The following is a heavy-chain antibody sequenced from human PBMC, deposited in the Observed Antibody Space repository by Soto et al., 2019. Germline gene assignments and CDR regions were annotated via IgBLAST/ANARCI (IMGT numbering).Heavy chain of an antibody. V-gene: IGHV3-74*01. CDR2: VNSDGSYT. Sequence: SLRLSCAAYGFPFSSYWMHWVRPAPGKRLVWVSHVNSDGSYTSYADSVKGRFTISRDNAKDTLYLQMNSLRAEDTALYYCARGDRFSGGTCYSVGYYGMDVWGQGTTVTVSS. CDR1: GFPFSSYW. CDR3: ARGDRFSGGTCYSVGYYGMDV. D-gene: IGHD2-15*01. J-gene: IGHJ6*02.